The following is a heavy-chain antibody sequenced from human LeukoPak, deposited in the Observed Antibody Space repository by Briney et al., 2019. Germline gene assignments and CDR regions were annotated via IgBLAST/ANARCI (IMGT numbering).Heavy chain of an antibody. CDR1: GGSFSGYY. V-gene: IGHV4-34*01. J-gene: IGHJ4*02. Sequence: PSETLSLTCAVYGGSFSGYYWSWIRQPPGKGLEWIGEINHSGSTNYNPSLKSRVTMSVDTSKNQFSLKLSSVTAADTAVYYCARGGIAVAGHFDYWGQGTLVTVSS. CDR2: INHSGST. CDR3: ARGGIAVAGHFDY. D-gene: IGHD6-19*01.